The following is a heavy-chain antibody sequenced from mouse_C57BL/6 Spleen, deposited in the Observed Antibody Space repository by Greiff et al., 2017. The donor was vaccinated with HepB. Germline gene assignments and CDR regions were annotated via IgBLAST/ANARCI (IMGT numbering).Heavy chain of an antibody. J-gene: IGHJ1*03. CDR3: ARRVYYYGSSYGYFDV. CDR2: IYPRSGNT. V-gene: IGHV1-81*01. Sequence: QVQLQQSGAELARPGASVKLSCKASGYTFTSYGISWVKQRTGQGLEWIGEIYPRSGNTYYNEKFKGKATLTADKSSSTAYMERRSLTSEDSAVYFCARRVYYYGSSYGYFDVWGTGTTVTVSS. D-gene: IGHD1-1*01. CDR1: GYTFTSYG.